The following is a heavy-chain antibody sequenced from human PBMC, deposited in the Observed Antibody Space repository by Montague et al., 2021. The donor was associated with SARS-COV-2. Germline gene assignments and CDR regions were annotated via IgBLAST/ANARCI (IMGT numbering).Heavy chain of an antibody. J-gene: IGHJ5*02. V-gene: IGHV4-61*02. CDR1: GGTISSENYY. D-gene: IGHD2-2*01. Sequence: TLSLTCTVSGGTISSENYYWSWIRQPAGKGLEWIGRVYTSGNTNYNPSLKSRVTMSVDTPKNQFSLKLNSVTAADTAVYYCARDHIVLVPGAVNKWFDPWGQGTLVTVSS. CDR3: ARDHIVLVPGAVNKWFDP. CDR2: VYTSGNT.